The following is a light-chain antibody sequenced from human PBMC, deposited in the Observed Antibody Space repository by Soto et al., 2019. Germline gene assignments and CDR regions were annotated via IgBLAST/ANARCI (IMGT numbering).Light chain of an antibody. V-gene: IGKV1-5*01. CDR1: QNIRNW. J-gene: IGKJ5*01. CDR3: QQYDTYST. CDR2: DAS. Sequence: DIQMSQSLSTLSASVGVRSAITGRASQNIRNWLAWYQQKPWKPPNPLIYDASSLKSWVPARFSGSGSGTEFTLTISSLQPDDFATYYRQQYDTYSTFGQGTRLEIK.